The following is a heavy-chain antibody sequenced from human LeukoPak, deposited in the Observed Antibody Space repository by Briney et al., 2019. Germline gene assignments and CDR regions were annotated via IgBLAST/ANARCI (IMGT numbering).Heavy chain of an antibody. J-gene: IGHJ3*02. D-gene: IGHD2-15*01. CDR3: ARRGGSPLGAFDI. CDR1: GASISSYY. V-gene: IGHV4-59*01. CDR2: IFYSESA. Sequence: PSETLSLTCTVSGASISSYYWSWIRQPPGKGLECIGYIFYSESANYNPSLKSRVTISVDTSKNQFSLRLSSVTAADTALYYCARRGGSPLGAFDIWGQGRMVTVSS.